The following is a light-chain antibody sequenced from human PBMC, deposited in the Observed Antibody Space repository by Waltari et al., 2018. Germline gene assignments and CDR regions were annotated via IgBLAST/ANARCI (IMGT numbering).Light chain of an antibody. J-gene: IGLJ2*01. CDR2: LTT. CDR3: QSYDTSLRSSV. V-gene: IGLV1-40*01. CDR1: SSNIGAAYD. Sequence: QSVLTQPPSVSGAPGQRVTISCTGSSSNIGAAYDVHWYQQIPGTAPKPLIYLTTLRPSRVPSRFAGAKSGTSASLAITELQAEEEADYYCQSYDTSLRSSVFGGGTKLTVL.